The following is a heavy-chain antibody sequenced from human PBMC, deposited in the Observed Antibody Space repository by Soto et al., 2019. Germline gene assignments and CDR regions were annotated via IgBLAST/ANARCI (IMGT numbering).Heavy chain of an antibody. CDR2: ISPYDKST. CDR3: ARGGYYDNTWGKLSHYGLDV. Sequence: EASVKVSCKASGGTVSSYAISWVRQAPGQGFEWMGWISPYDKSTIYAQKLQGRVTMTTDTSTRTVYLDLRSLKSDDTAVYYCARGGYYDNTWGKLSHYGLDVWGQGTSVTVSS. CDR1: GGTVSSYA. V-gene: IGHV1-18*01. J-gene: IGHJ6*02. D-gene: IGHD3-16*01.